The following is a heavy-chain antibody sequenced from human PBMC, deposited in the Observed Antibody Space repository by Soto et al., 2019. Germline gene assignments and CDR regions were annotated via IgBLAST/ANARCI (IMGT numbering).Heavy chain of an antibody. Sequence: GEALKISCKISGKAFTSFWVVLVRQMPGRGLEWMGNIYPGDSDTRYTPPFQGQVTNSADKSTNTAYLQWHSLQASDTTLYYCAKQDDRGALEIWGQGTKVTVSS. J-gene: IGHJ3*02. CDR3: AKQDDRGALEI. D-gene: IGHD3-22*01. V-gene: IGHV5-51*01. CDR1: GKAFTSFW. CDR2: IYPGDSDT.